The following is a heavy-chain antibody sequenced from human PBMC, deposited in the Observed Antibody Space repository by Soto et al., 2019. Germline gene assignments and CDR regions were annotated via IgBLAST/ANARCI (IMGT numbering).Heavy chain of an antibody. V-gene: IGHV1-3*01. CDR2: TNAGNGNT. D-gene: IGHD2-2*02. CDR1: GYTFTSYA. CDR3: ASSFTVPADIGY. J-gene: IGHJ4*02. Sequence: ASVKVSCKASGYTFTSYAMHWVRQAPGQRLEWMGWTNAGNGNTKYSQKFQGRVTITRDTSASTAYMELSSLRSEDTAVYYCASSFTVPADIGYWGQGTLVTVSS.